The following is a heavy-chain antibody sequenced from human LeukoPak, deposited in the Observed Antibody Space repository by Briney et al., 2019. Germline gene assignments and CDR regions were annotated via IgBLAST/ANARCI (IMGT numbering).Heavy chain of an antibody. Sequence: GGSLRLSCAAPGFTFSDYYMSWVRQAPGKGLEWLSYISSSGRTIYYADSVKGRFTVSRDNAQNSLYLQMYSLRAEDTAVYYCTRHHTDGYNFWYWGPGALVTVSS. CDR3: TRHHTDGYNFWY. CDR2: ISSSGRTI. D-gene: IGHD5-24*01. J-gene: IGHJ4*02. V-gene: IGHV3-11*04. CDR1: GFTFSDYY.